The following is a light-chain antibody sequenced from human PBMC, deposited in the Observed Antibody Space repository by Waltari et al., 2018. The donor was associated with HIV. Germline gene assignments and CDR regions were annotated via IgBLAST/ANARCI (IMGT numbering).Light chain of an antibody. CDR2: WAS. J-gene: IGKJ2*03. CDR1: QSVLYSSNNANY. V-gene: IGKV4-1*01. CDR3: QQYYSTPYS. Sequence: DIVMIQSPDSLAVSLGERATINCKSSQSVLYSSNNANYLAWYQQKAGQPPKLLIYWASTRESGVPGRFSGSGSGTDFTLTISSLQAEDVAVYYCQQYYSTPYSFGQGTKLEIK.